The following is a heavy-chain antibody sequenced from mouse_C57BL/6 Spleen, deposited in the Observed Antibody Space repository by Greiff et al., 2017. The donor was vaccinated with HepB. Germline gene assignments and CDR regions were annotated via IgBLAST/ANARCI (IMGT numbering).Heavy chain of an antibody. V-gene: IGHV5-6*01. J-gene: IGHJ2*01. CDR3: ARQKTAQATFLFDY. CDR1: GFTFSSYG. CDR2: ISSGGSYT. Sequence: EVKLQESGGDLVKPGGSLKLSCAASGFTFSSYGMSWVRQTPDKRLEWVATISSGGSYTYYPDSVKGRFTISRDNAKNTLYLQMSSLKSEDTAMYYCARQKTAQATFLFDYWGQGTTLTVSS. D-gene: IGHD3-2*02.